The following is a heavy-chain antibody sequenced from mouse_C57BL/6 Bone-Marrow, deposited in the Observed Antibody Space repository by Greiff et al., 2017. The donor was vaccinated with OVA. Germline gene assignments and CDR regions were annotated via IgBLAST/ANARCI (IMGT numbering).Heavy chain of an antibody. D-gene: IGHD2-3*01. V-gene: IGHV3-6*01. Sequence: EVQVVESGPGLVKPSQSLSLTCSVTGYSITSGYYWNWIRQFPGNKLEWMGYISYAGSNNYNPSLKNRISITRDTSKNQFFLKLNSVTTEDTATYYCARDLGDGYYLWGQGTLVTVSA. J-gene: IGHJ3*01. CDR2: ISYAGSN. CDR1: GYSITSGYY. CDR3: ARDLGDGYYL.